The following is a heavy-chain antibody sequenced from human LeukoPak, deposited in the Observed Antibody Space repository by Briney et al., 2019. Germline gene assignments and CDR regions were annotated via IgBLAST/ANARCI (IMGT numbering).Heavy chain of an antibody. J-gene: IGHJ4*02. D-gene: IGHD1-26*01. CDR2: IGGGGTE. CDR1: GFTITTYA. V-gene: IGHV3-23*01. CDR3: ARAQGALDY. Sequence: PTGGSLRLSCAASGFTITTYAVNWVRQTPGRGLEWVSGIGGGGTEYYADPVKGRFIISSDSSQNLVHLQMNSLTVEDTAVYYCARAQGALDYWGQGTLVTVSS.